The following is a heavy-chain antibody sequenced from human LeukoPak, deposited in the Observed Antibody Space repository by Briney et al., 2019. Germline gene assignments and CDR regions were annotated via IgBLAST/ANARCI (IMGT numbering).Heavy chain of an antibody. CDR3: ARGSRKVTTFSYYYDSSGYYY. CDR1: GFTFSSYS. J-gene: IGHJ4*02. Sequence: TTGGSLRLSCAASGFTFSSYSMNWVRQAPGKGLEWVSSISSSSSYIYYADSVKGRFTISRDNAKNSLYLQMNSLRAEDTAVYYCARGSRKVTTFSYYYDSSGYYYWGQGTLVTVSS. D-gene: IGHD3-22*01. V-gene: IGHV3-21*01. CDR2: ISSSSSYI.